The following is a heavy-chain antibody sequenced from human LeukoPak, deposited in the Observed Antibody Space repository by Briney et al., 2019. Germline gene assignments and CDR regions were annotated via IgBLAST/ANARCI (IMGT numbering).Heavy chain of an antibody. Sequence: SDTLSLTCTVSGDSISTYYWSWIRQPPGKGLEWIGYVYYSGSTTYNPSLRSRVTISVDPPKDQFSLKLTSVTAADTAVYYCARASGSHYVLFFFDYWGQGTLVTVSS. CDR3: ARASGSHYVLFFFDY. J-gene: IGHJ4*02. CDR1: GDSISTYY. CDR2: VYYSGST. V-gene: IGHV4-59*01. D-gene: IGHD1-26*01.